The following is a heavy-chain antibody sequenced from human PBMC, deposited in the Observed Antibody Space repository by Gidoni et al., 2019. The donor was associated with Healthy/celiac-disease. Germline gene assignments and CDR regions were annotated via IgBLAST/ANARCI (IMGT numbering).Heavy chain of an antibody. Sequence: QVQLQQWVAGLLKPSETLSLTCAVYGGSFSGYYWGWIRQPPGKGLTWIGEINHSGSTNYNPSCKSRVTISVDTSKNQFSLKLSSVTAAATAVYYCARDAYSSGCSFDYWGQGTLVTVSS. CDR1: GGSFSGYY. CDR2: INHSGST. CDR3: ARDAYSSGCSFDY. J-gene: IGHJ4*02. V-gene: IGHV4-34*01. D-gene: IGHD6-19*01.